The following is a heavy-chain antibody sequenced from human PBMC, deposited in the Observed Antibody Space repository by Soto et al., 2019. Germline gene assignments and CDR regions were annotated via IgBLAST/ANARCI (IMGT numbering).Heavy chain of an antibody. CDR2: IGGSGTGGRT. V-gene: IGHV3-23*01. CDR3: ARSTGGQDGYNSDYYGIDV. D-gene: IGHD5-12*01. CDR1: GLTFSTYA. J-gene: IGHJ6*04. Sequence: EVHLLESGGDLVQPGGSLRLSCTASGLTFSTYAMSWVRQAPGKGLEWVTAIGGSGTGGRTYYADSVKGRFTISRDNSNNTVYLQMNSLRADDTAVYYCARSTGGQDGYNSDYYGIDVWGVGTTVTVSS.